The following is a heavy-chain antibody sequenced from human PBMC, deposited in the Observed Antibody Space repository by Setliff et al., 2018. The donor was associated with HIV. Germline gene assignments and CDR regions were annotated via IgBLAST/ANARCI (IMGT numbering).Heavy chain of an antibody. CDR2: VYYSGST. Sequence: LSLTCSVSGGSIDSSDYYWGWIRQPPGKGLEWIGTVYYSGSTYYNPSLKSRVTISVDTSKNQFSLKLSSVTAADTAVYYCARHIFGRSKIAAAAIQIFDYWGQGTLVTVSS. CDR3: ARHIFGRSKIAAAAIQIFDY. CDR1: GGSIDSSDYY. D-gene: IGHD6-13*01. V-gene: IGHV4-39*01. J-gene: IGHJ4*02.